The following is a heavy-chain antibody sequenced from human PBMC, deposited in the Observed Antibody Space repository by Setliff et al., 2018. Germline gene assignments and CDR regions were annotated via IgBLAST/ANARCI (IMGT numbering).Heavy chain of an antibody. V-gene: IGHV4-4*02. CDR3: ARLESLGDLSLYGLWFDP. J-gene: IGHJ5*02. CDR2: INHSGNT. D-gene: IGHD3-16*02. Sequence: PSETLSLTCAVSGDSISSGNWWSWVRQPPEKGLEWIGEINHSGNTNYNPSLKSRVTISVDKSTNQFSLKLNSVTAADTAVYYCARLESLGDLSLYGLWFDPWGQGTLVTVSS. CDR1: GDSISSGNW.